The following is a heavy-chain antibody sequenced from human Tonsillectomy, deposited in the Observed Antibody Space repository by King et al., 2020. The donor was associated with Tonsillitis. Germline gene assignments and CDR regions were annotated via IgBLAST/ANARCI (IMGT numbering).Heavy chain of an antibody. V-gene: IGHV3-30*01. CDR3: ARASDLEYGTYYYDSSGYLFDY. CDR2: ISYDGSNK. CDR1: GFTFSSYA. D-gene: IGHD3-22*01. Sequence: VQLVESGGGVVQPGRSLRLSCAASGFTFSSYAMHWVRQAPGKGLEWVAVISYDGSNKYYADSVKGRFTISRDNSKNTLYLQMNSLRAEDTAVYYCARASDLEYGTYYYDSSGYLFDYWGQGTLVTVSS. J-gene: IGHJ4*02.